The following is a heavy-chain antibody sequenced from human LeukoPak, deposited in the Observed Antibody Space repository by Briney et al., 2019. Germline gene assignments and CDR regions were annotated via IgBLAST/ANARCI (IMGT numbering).Heavy chain of an antibody. CDR2: IYNGGNT. CDR1: GFTFSNNY. Sequence: GGSLRLSCAASGFTFSNNYMSWVRQPPGKGLEWVAVIYNGGNTYYADSVTGRVTNSRDKSKNTLYLQMSSLRAEDTALYYCAKGEYHGYGGLHLHYWGQGALGTVSS. V-gene: IGHV3-53*01. D-gene: IGHD5-18*01. J-gene: IGHJ4*02. CDR3: AKGEYHGYGGLHLHY.